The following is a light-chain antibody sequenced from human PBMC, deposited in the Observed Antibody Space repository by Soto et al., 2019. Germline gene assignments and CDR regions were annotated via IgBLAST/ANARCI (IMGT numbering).Light chain of an antibody. V-gene: IGKV1-39*01. CDR3: QQSYSTPRYT. J-gene: IGKJ2*01. CDR2: AAS. Sequence: GDRVTITCRASQSISSYLNWYQQKPGKAPKLLIYAASSLQSGVPSRFSGSGSGTDFTLTISSLQPEDFATYYCQQSYSTPRYTFGQGNTLEIK. CDR1: QSISSY.